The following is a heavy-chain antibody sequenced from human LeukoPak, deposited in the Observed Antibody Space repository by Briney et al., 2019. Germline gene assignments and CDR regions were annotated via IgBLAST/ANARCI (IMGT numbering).Heavy chain of an antibody. Sequence: GGSLRLSCVASGFTFSDSYMSWIRQSPGKGLEWISYISSSGETIYYADSMKGRFTISRGNAKNSLYLHINSLSAEDTAVYYCARNLPVRNDGWPLFDYWGQGTLVTVSS. J-gene: IGHJ4*02. CDR1: GFTFSDSY. V-gene: IGHV3-11*01. D-gene: IGHD1-1*01. CDR2: ISSSGETI. CDR3: ARNLPVRNDGWPLFDY.